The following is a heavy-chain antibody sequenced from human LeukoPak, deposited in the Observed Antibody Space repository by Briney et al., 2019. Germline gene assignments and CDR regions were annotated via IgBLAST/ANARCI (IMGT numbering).Heavy chain of an antibody. Sequence: GGSLRLSCAASGFTFSSYAMSWVRQAPGQRLEWMGWINAGKGNTKYSQKLQGRVTITGDTSASTAYMELSSLRSEDTAVYYCARVGSSSLNHAFDIWGQGTMVTVSS. J-gene: IGHJ3*02. CDR1: GFTFSSYA. CDR2: INAGKGNT. CDR3: ARVGSSSLNHAFDI. V-gene: IGHV1-3*01. D-gene: IGHD6-6*01.